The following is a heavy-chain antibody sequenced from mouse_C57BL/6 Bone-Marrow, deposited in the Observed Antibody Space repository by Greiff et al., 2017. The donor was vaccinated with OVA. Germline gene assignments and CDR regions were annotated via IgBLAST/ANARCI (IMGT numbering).Heavy chain of an antibody. V-gene: IGHV1-81*01. CDR3: ARWAYYSNYEGVDY. J-gene: IGHJ4*01. Sequence: QVQLKQSGAELARPGASVKLSCKASGYTFTSYGISWVKQRTGQGLEWIGEIYPRSGNTYYNEKFKGKATLTADKSSSTAYMELRSLTSEDSAVYFCARWAYYSNYEGVDYWGQGTSVTVSS. D-gene: IGHD2-5*01. CDR2: IYPRSGNT. CDR1: GYTFTSYG.